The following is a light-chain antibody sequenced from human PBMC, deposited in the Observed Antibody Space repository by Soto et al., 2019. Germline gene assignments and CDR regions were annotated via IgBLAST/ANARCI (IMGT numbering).Light chain of an antibody. J-gene: IGKJ1*01. CDR1: HTITNHY. CDR2: GAS. CDR3: HQYGGAGT. V-gene: IGKV3-20*01. Sequence: IVCAKSQGNLSLSPSERATLSCRTSHTITNHYLAWYQQKPGQAPRLLIYGASSRATGIPLRFSGSGSGTDFTLTISRLEPEDFAVYYCHQYGGAGTFGQGTKVDIK.